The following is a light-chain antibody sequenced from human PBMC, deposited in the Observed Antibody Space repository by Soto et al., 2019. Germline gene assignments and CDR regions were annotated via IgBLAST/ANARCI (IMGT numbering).Light chain of an antibody. Sequence: QSALTQPPSVSGSPGQSVTISCTGTSSDTGGYNYVSWYQQLPGKAPKLMIYDVSKRPSGVPDRFSGSNSGNTASLTISGLQAEDEADYYCCSYAGTTHVFGTGTKVTVL. V-gene: IGLV2-11*01. CDR1: SSDTGGYNY. CDR2: DVS. J-gene: IGLJ1*01. CDR3: CSYAGTTHV.